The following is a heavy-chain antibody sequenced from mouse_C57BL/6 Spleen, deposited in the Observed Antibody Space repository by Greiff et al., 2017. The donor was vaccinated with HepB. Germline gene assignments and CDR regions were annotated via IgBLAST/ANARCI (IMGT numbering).Heavy chain of an antibody. Sequence: VQLVESGAELMKPGASVKLSCKATGYTFTGYWIEWVKQRPGHGLEWIGEILPGSGSTNYNEKFKGKATFTADTSSNTAYMQLSSLTTEDSAIYYCARTPHSSGYGYYAMDYWGQGTSVTVSS. J-gene: IGHJ4*01. CDR2: ILPGSGST. V-gene: IGHV1-9*01. CDR3: ARTPHSSGYGYYAMDY. D-gene: IGHD3-2*02. CDR1: GYTFTGYW.